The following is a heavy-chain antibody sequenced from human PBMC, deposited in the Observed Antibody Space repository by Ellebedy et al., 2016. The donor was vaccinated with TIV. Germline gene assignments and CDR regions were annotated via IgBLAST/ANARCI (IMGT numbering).Heavy chain of an antibody. CDR2: ISPYTGNT. D-gene: IGHD5-12*01. CDR1: GYTFTTYS. V-gene: IGHV1-18*01. Sequence: ASVKVSCKASGYTFTTYSMSWVRQAPGQGLDWMGWISPYTGNTNYARKVQGRVTMTTDTSTSTVYMELRSLRSDDTAVYYCTRDMVQGMVAKYLWFDYWGQGTPVTVSS. CDR3: TRDMVQGMVAKYLWFDY. J-gene: IGHJ4*02.